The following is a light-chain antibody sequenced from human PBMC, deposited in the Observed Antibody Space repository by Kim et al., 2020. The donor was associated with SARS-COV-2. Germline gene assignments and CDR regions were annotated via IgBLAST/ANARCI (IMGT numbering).Light chain of an antibody. V-gene: IGLV1-51*01. CDR2: DNN. Sequence: GQEVTISCSGSISNNEKNYLSWCQQPPGTTPKLLIYDNNKRPSGSPDRFSGSKSGTSATLGITGLQTGDEADYYGGTWDSSLSAGVFGGGTKLTVL. J-gene: IGLJ3*02. CDR1: ISNNEKNY. CDR3: GTWDSSLSAGV.